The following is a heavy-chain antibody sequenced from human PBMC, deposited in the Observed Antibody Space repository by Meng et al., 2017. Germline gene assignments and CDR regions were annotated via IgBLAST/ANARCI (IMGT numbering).Heavy chain of an antibody. V-gene: IGHV1-18*01. CDR3: ARMYYYGSGSYSLGAFDI. D-gene: IGHD3-10*01. Sequence: ASVKVSCKASGYTFTSYGISWVRQAPGQGLEWMGWISAYNGNTNYAQKLQGRVTMTTDTSTSTAYMELRSLGSDDTAVYYCARMYYYGSGSYSLGAFDIWGQGTMVTVSS. J-gene: IGHJ3*02. CDR1: GYTFTSYG. CDR2: ISAYNGNT.